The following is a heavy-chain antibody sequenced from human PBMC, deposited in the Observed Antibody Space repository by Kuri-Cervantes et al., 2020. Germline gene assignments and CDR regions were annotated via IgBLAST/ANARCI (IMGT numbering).Heavy chain of an antibody. D-gene: IGHD5-12*01. V-gene: IGHV3-7*01. CDR3: ARVGYNDYDLDY. CDR1: GFTFSSYA. Sequence: GESLKISCAASGFTFSSYAMSWVRQAPGKGLEWVANMNQDRSARYYVDSVEGRFTISRDNAKNSVYLQMNSLRAEDTAVYYCARVGYNDYDLDYWGQGTLVTVSS. J-gene: IGHJ4*02. CDR2: MNQDRSAR.